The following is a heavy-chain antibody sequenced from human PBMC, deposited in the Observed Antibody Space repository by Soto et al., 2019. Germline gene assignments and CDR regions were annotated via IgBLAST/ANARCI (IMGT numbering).Heavy chain of an antibody. Sequence: VNVSCKASGGTFSSYAISWVRQAPGQGLEWMGGIIPIFGTANYAQKFQGRVTITADESTSTAYMELSSLRSEDTAVYYCARRGSSSSGDYYYYGMDVWGQGTMVTVSS. J-gene: IGHJ6*02. D-gene: IGHD6-6*01. CDR3: ARRGSSSSGDYYYYGMDV. CDR2: IIPIFGTA. V-gene: IGHV1-69*01. CDR1: GGTFSSYA.